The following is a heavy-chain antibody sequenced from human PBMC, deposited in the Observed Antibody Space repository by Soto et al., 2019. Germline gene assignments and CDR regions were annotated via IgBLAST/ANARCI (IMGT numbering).Heavy chain of an antibody. CDR3: ASPYCSSTSCRGYYGMEV. CDR2: IYYSGST. D-gene: IGHD2-2*01. V-gene: IGHV4-39*01. CDR1: VVSISSSSYY. Sequence: SETLSLTCTFSVVSISSSSYYCGWIRQPPWKGLEWIGSIYYSGSTYYNPSLKSRVTISVDTSKNQFSLKLSSVTAADTAVYYCASPYCSSTSCRGYYGMEVWGQGTTVSVSS. J-gene: IGHJ6*01.